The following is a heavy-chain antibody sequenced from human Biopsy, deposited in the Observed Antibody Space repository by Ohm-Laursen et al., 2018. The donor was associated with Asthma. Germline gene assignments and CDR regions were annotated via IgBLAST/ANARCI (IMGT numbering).Heavy chain of an antibody. CDR3: AREVSTVDYGYHYFAMDV. Sequence: SVKVSCKASGDSLGSFINYAISWVRQAPRQGLEWMGGIIPIFGTSNYAQKFQGRVTFTADESTSSAYMELSSLRSEDSAVYYCAREVSTVDYGYHYFAMDVWGQGTTVTVSS. CDR2: IIPIFGTS. CDR1: GDSLGSFINYA. D-gene: IGHD4-17*01. J-gene: IGHJ6*02. V-gene: IGHV1-69*13.